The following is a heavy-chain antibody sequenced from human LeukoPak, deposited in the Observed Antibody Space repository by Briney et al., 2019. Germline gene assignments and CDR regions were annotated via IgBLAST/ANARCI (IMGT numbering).Heavy chain of an antibody. CDR3: ARGRVVGATFDY. CDR1: GGSFSGYY. CDR2: INHSGST. D-gene: IGHD1-26*01. V-gene: IGHV4-34*01. Sequence: SEPLSLTCAVYGGSFSGYYWIWIRQPPGKAREWIGEINHSGSTKYNPTLKSRVTISVDASKNQFSLKLSSVTAADTAVYYCARGRVVGATFDYWGQGTLVTVSS. J-gene: IGHJ4*02.